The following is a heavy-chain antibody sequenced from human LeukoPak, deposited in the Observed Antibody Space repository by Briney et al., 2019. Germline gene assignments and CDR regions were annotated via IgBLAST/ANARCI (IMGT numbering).Heavy chain of an antibody. CDR3: ARLDDYGDYDGDY. V-gene: IGHV4-39*07. Sequence: PSETLSLTCTVSGGSISSSSYYWGWIRQPPGKGLEWIGSIYYSGSTNYNPSLKSRVTISVDTSKNQFSLKLSSVTAADTAVYYCARLDDYGDYDGDYWGQGTLVTASS. CDR1: GGSISSSSYY. D-gene: IGHD4-17*01. J-gene: IGHJ4*02. CDR2: IYYSGST.